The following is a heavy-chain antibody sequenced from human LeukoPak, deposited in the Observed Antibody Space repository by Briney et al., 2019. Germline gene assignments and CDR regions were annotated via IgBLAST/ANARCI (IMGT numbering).Heavy chain of an antibody. Sequence: GGSLRLSCAASGFTISNNYTNWVRQAPGKGLEWVSLIYSGGDTYYADSVKGRFTISRDHPKNTLYLQMNSLRVEDTAVYYCARDPPAVRTNTYAWGQGTLVTVSS. D-gene: IGHD1-7*01. V-gene: IGHV3-66*01. CDR2: IYSGGDT. CDR3: ARDPPAVRTNTYA. CDR1: GFTISNNY. J-gene: IGHJ5*02.